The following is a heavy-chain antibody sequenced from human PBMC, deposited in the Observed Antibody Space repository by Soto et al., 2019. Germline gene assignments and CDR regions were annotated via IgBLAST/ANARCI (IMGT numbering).Heavy chain of an antibody. Sequence: QLQLQESGSGLVKPSQTLSLTCTVSGDSITNGGFSWSWIRQPPGKGLEWIGYIFQSAGPYYNPSLKGRVTMSIDRSRNQFSLKLSSVTAADTALYYCARGGDYYFDSWGQGTLVTVSS. CDR3: ARGGDYYFDS. V-gene: IGHV4-30-2*01. D-gene: IGHD2-21*02. J-gene: IGHJ4*02. CDR2: IFQSAGP. CDR1: GDSITNGGFS.